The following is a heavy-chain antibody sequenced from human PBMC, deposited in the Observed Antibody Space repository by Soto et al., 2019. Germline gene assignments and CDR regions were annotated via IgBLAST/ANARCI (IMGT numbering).Heavy chain of an antibody. CDR2: ISESGTDK. Sequence: PGGSLRLSCAASGFTFNTYSMNWVRQAPGKGLERVSSISESGTDKYYADSVTGRFAVSRDNAKNSLYLQMSSLRAEDTGLYYCAKVSFNDMDVWGQGTTVTVSS. CDR1: GFTFNTYS. V-gene: IGHV3-21*01. J-gene: IGHJ6*02. CDR3: AKVSFNDMDV.